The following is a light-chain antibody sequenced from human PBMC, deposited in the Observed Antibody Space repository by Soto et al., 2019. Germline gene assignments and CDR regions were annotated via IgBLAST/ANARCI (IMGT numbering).Light chain of an antibody. V-gene: IGLV2-8*01. CDR1: SSDVGGYNY. CDR3: CSYVGSSTLIYV. J-gene: IGLJ1*01. CDR2: EVS. Sequence: QSALTQPPSASGSPGQSVTISCTGTSSDVGGYNYVSWYQQHPGKAPKLMIYEVSERPSGVPDRFSGSKSGNTASLTVSGLQAEDEADYYCCSYVGSSTLIYVFGTGTKLTVL.